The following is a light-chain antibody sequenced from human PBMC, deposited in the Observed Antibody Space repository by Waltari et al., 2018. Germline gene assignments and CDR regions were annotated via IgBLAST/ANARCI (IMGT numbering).Light chain of an antibody. CDR2: DVT. Sequence: QSALTQPASVSGSPGQSITISCTGTSSDVGGYDYVSWYQQHPGKAPKLMIYDVTKRPSVVSNRFSGSKSGNTASLTISGLQAEDEADYYCSSYTSSGTWVFGGGAKLTVL. J-gene: IGLJ3*02. CDR1: SSDVGGYDY. V-gene: IGLV2-14*03. CDR3: SSYTSSGTWV.